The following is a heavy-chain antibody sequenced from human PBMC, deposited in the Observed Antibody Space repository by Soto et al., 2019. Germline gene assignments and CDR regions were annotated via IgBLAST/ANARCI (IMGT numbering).Heavy chain of an antibody. D-gene: IGHD5-18*01. CDR2: IYYSGKT. V-gene: IGHV4-31*03. CDR1: GGSIRSGGYY. Sequence: TLSLTCTVSGGSIRSGGYYWSWVRQNPRKGLEWIGNIYYSGKTYYNPSLKSRLNISVETSKNQFSLNLSSVTAADKAVYYCARDRLMATAGTARHYFGLDVWGQGTTVTVS. J-gene: IGHJ6*02. CDR3: ARDRLMATAGTARHYFGLDV.